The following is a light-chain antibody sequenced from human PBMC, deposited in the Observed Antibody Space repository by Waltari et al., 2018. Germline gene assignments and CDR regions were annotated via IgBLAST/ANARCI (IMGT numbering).Light chain of an antibody. CDR3: QQYNTYPYT. V-gene: IGKV1-5*03. CDR2: KAS. CDR1: QSVSPW. J-gene: IGKJ2*01. Sequence: DIQMTQFPSTLSASVGDRVTITCRASQSVSPWLAWYQQKAGNAPKVLIYKASNLENGVPSRFSGSGSGTEFTLTISSLQPDDFATYYCQQYNTYPYTFGRGTKLEI.